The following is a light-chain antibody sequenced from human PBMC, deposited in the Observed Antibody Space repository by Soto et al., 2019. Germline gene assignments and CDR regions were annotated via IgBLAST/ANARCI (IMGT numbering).Light chain of an antibody. CDR1: QTVTSTY. J-gene: IGKJ5*01. CDR3: QPYKNWPPIT. CDR2: GAS. Sequence: VMTKYKATLSVSPGERATLSCSASQTVTSTYLAWYQQKPGQAPRLLIYGASTRATGIPARFSGSGSGTEFTLTISSLQSEDFGVYYCQPYKNWPPITFGQGRRLEI. V-gene: IGKV3D-15*01.